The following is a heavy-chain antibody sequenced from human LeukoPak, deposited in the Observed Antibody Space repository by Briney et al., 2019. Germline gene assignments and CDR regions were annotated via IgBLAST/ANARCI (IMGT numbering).Heavy chain of an antibody. CDR2: INSDGSST. CDR1: GFTFSSYW. CDR3: ARDNDYTNYY. J-gene: IGHJ4*02. V-gene: IGHV3-74*01. D-gene: IGHD4-11*01. Sequence: GGSLRLSCAASGFTFSSYWMHWVRQAPGKGLVWASRINSDGSSTSYADSVKGRFTISRDNAKSSLFLQMDSLRAEDTAVYYCARDNDYTNYYWGQGTLVTVSS.